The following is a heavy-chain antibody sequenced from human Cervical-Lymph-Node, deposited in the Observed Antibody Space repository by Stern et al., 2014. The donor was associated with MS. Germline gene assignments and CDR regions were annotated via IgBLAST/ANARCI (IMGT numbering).Heavy chain of an antibody. V-gene: IGHV2-5*02. CDR1: GFSLTPSGVG. CDR3: TRVYDSSGYYYRPGAFDV. D-gene: IGHD3-22*01. CDR2: LFLDDDK. Sequence: QVTLRESGPTLVKPTQTLTLTCTFSGFSLTPSGVGVGWIRQPPGKALEWLALLFLDDDKRYSRSLKSRLTITKDTSKNQVVLTMTNMDPVDTATYYCTRVYDSSGYYYRPGAFDVWGQGTMVTVSS. J-gene: IGHJ3*01.